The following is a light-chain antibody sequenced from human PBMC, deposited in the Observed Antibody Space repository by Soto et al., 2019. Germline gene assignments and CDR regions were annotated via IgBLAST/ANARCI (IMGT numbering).Light chain of an antibody. V-gene: IGKV2-24*01. Sequence: VLTQSPLSLPVTLGQPASISCRSSQSLVYSDGNTYLSWLQQRPGQPPRLLIYQVSNRFSGVPDRFSGSGAGTDFTLKISRVEAEDVGVYSCIQFSHFPRTFGQGTKVEIK. CDR3: IQFSHFPRT. CDR1: QSLVYSDGNTY. CDR2: QVS. J-gene: IGKJ1*01.